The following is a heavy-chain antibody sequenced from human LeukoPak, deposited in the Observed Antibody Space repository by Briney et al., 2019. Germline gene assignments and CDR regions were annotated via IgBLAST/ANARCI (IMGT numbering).Heavy chain of an antibody. CDR3: ARGSSIAARPAAFDI. CDR1: GGTFSSYA. D-gene: IGHD6-6*01. CDR2: IIPIFGTA. Sequence: ASVQVSCKASGGTFSSYAISWVRQAPGQGLEWMGGIIPIFGTANYAQKFQGRVTITTDESTSTAYMELSSLRSEDTAVYYCARGSSIAARPAAFDIWGQGTMVTISS. J-gene: IGHJ3*02. V-gene: IGHV1-69*05.